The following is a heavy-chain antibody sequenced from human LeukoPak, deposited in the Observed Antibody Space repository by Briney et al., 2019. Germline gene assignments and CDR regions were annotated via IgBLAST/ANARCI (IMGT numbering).Heavy chain of an antibody. D-gene: IGHD6-19*01. CDR2: IIPIFGTA. J-gene: IGHJ4*02. V-gene: IGHV1-69*05. CDR3: ARSRIAVAPFDY. Sequence: SVKVSCKASGYTFTGYYMHWVRQAPGQGLEWMGGIIPIFGTANYAQKFQGRVTITTDESTSTAYMELSSLRSEDTAVYYCARSRIAVAPFDYWGQGTLVTVSS. CDR1: GYTFTGYY.